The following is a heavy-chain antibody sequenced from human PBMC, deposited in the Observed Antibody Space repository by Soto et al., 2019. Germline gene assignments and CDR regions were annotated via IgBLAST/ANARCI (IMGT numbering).Heavy chain of an antibody. D-gene: IGHD3-22*01. J-gene: IGHJ4*02. CDR3: ATLIKTYYDDSSGYSQDY. CDR1: RFKFSDYS. CDR2: ISPRSAYI. Sequence: GGSLRLSCAASRFKFSDYSMNWVRQAPGKGLEWVSSISPRSAYIHYADAVKGRFIISRDDGKNALILQMNSLRAEDTAVYYCATLIKTYYDDSSGYSQDYWGQGTLVTVPS. V-gene: IGHV3-21*01.